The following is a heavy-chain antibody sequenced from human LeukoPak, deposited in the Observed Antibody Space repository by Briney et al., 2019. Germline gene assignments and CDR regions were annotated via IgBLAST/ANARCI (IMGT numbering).Heavy chain of an antibody. D-gene: IGHD2-2*01. Sequence: SETLSLTCTVSGGSISSYYWSWIRQPAGKGLEWIGRIYTSGSTNYNPSLKSRVTMSVDTSKNQFSLKLSSVTAADTAVYYCARQDIVVVPAATAAYNWFDPWGQGTLVTVSS. J-gene: IGHJ5*02. CDR1: GGSISSYY. CDR3: ARQDIVVVPAATAAYNWFDP. V-gene: IGHV4-4*07. CDR2: IYTSGST.